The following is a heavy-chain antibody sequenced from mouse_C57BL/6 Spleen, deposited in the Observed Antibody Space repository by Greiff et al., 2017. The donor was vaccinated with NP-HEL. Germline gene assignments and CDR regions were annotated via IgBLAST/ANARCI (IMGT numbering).Heavy chain of an antibody. CDR3: ARENYGSSYGFDY. V-gene: IGHV1-64*01. D-gene: IGHD1-1*01. CDR1: GYTFTSYW. J-gene: IGHJ2*01. Sequence: VQLQQPGAELVKPGASVKLSCKASGYTFTSYWMHWVKQRPGQGLEWIGMIHPNSGSTNYNEKFKSKATLTVDKSSSTAYMQLSSLTSEDSAVYYCARENYGSSYGFDYGGQGTTLTVSS. CDR2: IHPNSGST.